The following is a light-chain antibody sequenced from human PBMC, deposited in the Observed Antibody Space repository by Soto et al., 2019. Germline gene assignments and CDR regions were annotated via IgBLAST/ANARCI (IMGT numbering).Light chain of an antibody. V-gene: IGKV3D-15*01. Sequence: IVLTQSPATLSVSPGERATLSCRASQSVSSLLAWYQQKPRQAPRLLIYGVFTRADDIPDRFSGSGSGTDFTLTISSLQPEDFAVYYCQHYGYPQWTFGQGTKVDIK. CDR2: GVF. CDR3: QHYGYPQWT. CDR1: QSVSSL. J-gene: IGKJ1*01.